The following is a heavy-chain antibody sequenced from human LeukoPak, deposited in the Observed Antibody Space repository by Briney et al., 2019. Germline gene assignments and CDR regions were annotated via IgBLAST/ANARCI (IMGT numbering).Heavy chain of an antibody. J-gene: IGHJ3*02. Sequence: PGGSLRLSCAASGFTFSSYGMHWVRQAPGKGLEWVAVIWYDGSNKYYADSVEGRFTISRDNSKNTLYLQMNSLRAEDTAVYYCARGSPQHDAFDIWGQGTMVTVSS. V-gene: IGHV3-33*01. CDR1: GFTFSSYG. CDR3: ARGSPQHDAFDI. CDR2: IWYDGSNK. D-gene: IGHD1-1*01.